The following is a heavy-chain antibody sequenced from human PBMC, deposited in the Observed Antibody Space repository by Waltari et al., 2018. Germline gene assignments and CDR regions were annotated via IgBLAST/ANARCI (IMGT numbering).Heavy chain of an antibody. CDR2: ISSSGSTI. J-gene: IGHJ6*02. CDR1: GFTFSSYE. V-gene: IGHV3-48*03. D-gene: IGHD3-16*01. Sequence: EVQLVESGGGLVQPGGSLRLSCAASGFTFSSYEMNWVRQAPGKGLEWVSYISSSGSTIYYAHSVKGRFTISRDNAKNSLYLQMNSLRAEDTAVYYCAREDYGGYGMDVWGQGTTVTVSS. CDR3: AREDYGGYGMDV.